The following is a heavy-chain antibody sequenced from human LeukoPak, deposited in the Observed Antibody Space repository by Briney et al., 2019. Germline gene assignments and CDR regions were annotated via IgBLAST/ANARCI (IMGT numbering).Heavy chain of an antibody. J-gene: IGHJ6*03. CDR1: GGSISSSNW. CDR3: ARDANQLLSSDYYYYYMDV. V-gene: IGHV4-4*02. Sequence: SGTLSLTCAVSGGSISSSNWWSWVRQPPGKGLEWIGEIYHSGSTNYNPSLKSRVTISVDKSKNQFSLKLSSVTAADTAVYYCARDANQLLSSDYYYYYMDVWGKGTTVTVSS. CDR2: IYHSGST. D-gene: IGHD2-2*01.